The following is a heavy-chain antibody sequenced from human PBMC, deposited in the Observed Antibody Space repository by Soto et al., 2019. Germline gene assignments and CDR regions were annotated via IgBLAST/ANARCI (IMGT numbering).Heavy chain of an antibody. Sequence: SVKVSCKASGGTFSSYAISWVRQAPGQGLEWMGGIIPIFGTANYAQKFQGRGTITADESTSTAYMELSSLRSEDTAVYYCARDKRPRIIAAAGPYYYYGMDVWGQGTTVTVSS. CDR1: GGTFSSYA. D-gene: IGHD6-13*01. CDR3: ARDKRPRIIAAAGPYYYYGMDV. J-gene: IGHJ6*02. CDR2: IIPIFGTA. V-gene: IGHV1-69*13.